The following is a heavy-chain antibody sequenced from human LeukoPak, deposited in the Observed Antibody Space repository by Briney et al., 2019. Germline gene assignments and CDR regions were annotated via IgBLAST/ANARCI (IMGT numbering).Heavy chain of an antibody. D-gene: IGHD3-22*01. J-gene: IGHJ6*02. CDR2: ISSSSSTI. CDR1: GFTFSSYS. Sequence: QPGGSLRLSCAASGFTFSSYSMNWVRQAPGKGLEWVSYISSSSSTIYYADSVKGRFTISRDNAKNSLYLQMNSPRAEDTAVYYCARDGYYYPPVDYGMDVWGQGTTVTVSS. V-gene: IGHV3-48*01. CDR3: ARDGYYYPPVDYGMDV.